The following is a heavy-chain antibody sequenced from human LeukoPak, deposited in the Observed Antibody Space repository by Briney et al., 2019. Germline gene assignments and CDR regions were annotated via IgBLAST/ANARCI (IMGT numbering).Heavy chain of an antibody. CDR2: IKQDGSEK. D-gene: IGHD4-17*01. J-gene: IGHJ4*02. CDR3: ARDDYGDYDCFDY. Sequence: GGSLRLSCAASGFTFSSYWMSWVRQAPGKGREWVANIKQDGSEKYYVDSVKGRFTISRDNAKNSLYLQMNSLRAEDTAVYYCARDDYGDYDCFDYWGQGTLVTVSS. CDR1: GFTFSSYW. V-gene: IGHV3-7*01.